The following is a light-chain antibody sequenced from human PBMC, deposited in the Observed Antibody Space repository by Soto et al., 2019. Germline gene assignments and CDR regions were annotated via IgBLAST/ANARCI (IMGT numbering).Light chain of an antibody. Sequence: QSALTQPASVSGSPGQSITISCTGTSSDVGSYKFVSWYQQHPVKAPKLMIYEGSKRPSGVSNRFSGSKSGNTASLTISGLQAEDEADYYCCSYAGSSTSVFGGWTKLTVL. CDR3: CSYAGSSTSV. J-gene: IGLJ2*01. V-gene: IGLV2-23*01. CDR1: SSDVGSYKF. CDR2: EGS.